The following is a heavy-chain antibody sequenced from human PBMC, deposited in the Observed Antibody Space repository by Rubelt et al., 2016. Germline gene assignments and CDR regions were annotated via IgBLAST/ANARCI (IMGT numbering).Heavy chain of an antibody. V-gene: IGHV1-46*01. CDR2: INPSGGST. D-gene: IGHD3-3*01. CDR1: GYTFTSYY. J-gene: IGHJ5*02. CDR3: ARSPRYDFEDNWFDP. Sequence: QVQLVQSGAEVKKPGASVKVSCKASGYTFTSYYMHWVRQAPGQGLEWMGIINPSGGSTSYAQKFQGRVTMTRDTLTSTVNMERSSLGSEDTAVYYCARSPRYDFEDNWFDPWGQGTLATVSS.